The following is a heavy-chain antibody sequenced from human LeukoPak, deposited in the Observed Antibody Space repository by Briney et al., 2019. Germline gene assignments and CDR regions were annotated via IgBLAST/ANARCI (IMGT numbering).Heavy chain of an antibody. J-gene: IGHJ4*02. V-gene: IGHV4-34*12. CDR1: GGSFCGYY. D-gene: IGHD2/OR15-2a*01. Sequence: SETLSLTCAVSGGSFCGYYWTWIRQPPGKGLEWIGQIIVTHSGKTIYNPSLKSRVTISVDTSKNQFSLNLSSVTAADTAVYYCARRLGSNFAYWSQGALVTVSS. CDR3: ARRLGSNFAY. CDR2: IIVTHSGKT.